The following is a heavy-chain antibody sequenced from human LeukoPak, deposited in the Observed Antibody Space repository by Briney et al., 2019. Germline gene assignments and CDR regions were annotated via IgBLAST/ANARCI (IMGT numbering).Heavy chain of an antibody. Sequence: SQTLSLTCTVSGGSISSGGYYWSWIRQHPGKGLEWIGYIYYSGSTYYSPSLKSRVTISVDTSKNQFSLKLSSVTAADTAVYYCARVYRLGDYVNWFDPWGQGTLVTVSS. J-gene: IGHJ5*02. D-gene: IGHD4-17*01. V-gene: IGHV4-31*03. CDR2: IYYSGST. CDR3: ARVYRLGDYVNWFDP. CDR1: GGSISSGGYY.